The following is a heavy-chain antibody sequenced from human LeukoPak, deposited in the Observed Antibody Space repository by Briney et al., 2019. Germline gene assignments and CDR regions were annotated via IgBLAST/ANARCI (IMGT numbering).Heavy chain of an antibody. CDR1: GFSLSTSGVG. D-gene: IGHD3-10*01. J-gene: IGHJ4*02. CDR3: AHRPSDGNYYGSGSYYSHFDY. Sequence: ESGPTLVNPTQTLTLTCTFSGFSLSTSGVGVGWIRQPPGKALEWLALIYWDDDKRYSPSLKSRLAITKDTSKNQVVLTMTNMDPVDTATYYCAHRPSDGNYYGSGSYYSHFDYWGQGTLVTVSS. CDR2: IYWDDDK. V-gene: IGHV2-5*02.